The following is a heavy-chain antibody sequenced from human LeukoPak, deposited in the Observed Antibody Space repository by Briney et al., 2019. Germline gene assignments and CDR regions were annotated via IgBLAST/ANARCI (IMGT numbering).Heavy chain of an antibody. V-gene: IGHV3-66*01. CDR1: GFTVSSNY. J-gene: IGHJ4*02. Sequence: GGSLRLSCAASGFTVSSNYMSWVRQAPGKGLEWVSVIYSGGSTYYADSVKGRFTISRGNSKNTLYLQMNSLRAEDTAVYYCAREILTGYHATKGYFDYWGQGTLVTVSS. CDR3: AREILTGYHATKGYFDY. D-gene: IGHD3-9*01. CDR2: IYSGGST.